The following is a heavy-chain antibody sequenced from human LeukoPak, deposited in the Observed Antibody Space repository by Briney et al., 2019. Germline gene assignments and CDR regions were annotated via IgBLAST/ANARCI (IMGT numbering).Heavy chain of an antibody. D-gene: IGHD3-10*01. CDR1: GYTFTCYY. V-gene: IGHV1-2*02. CDR2: INPNSGGT. CDR3: ARARSITMVRGVIRELYYYYYMDV. Sequence: ASVKVSCKASGYTFTCYYMHWVRQAPGQGLEWMGWINPNSGGTNYAQKFQGRVTMTRDTSISTAYMELSRLRSDDTAVYYCARARSITMVRGVIRELYYYYYMDVWGKGTTVTVSS. J-gene: IGHJ6*03.